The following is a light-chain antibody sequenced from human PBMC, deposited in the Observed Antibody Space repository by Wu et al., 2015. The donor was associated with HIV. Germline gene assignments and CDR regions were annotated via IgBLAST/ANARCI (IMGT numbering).Light chain of an antibody. CDR1: HDIKNN. V-gene: IGKV3D-15*01. CDR2: DTS. Sequence: EIVMTQSPATLSVSPGERATLSCRASHDIKNNLAWYQQKPGQAPRLLIFDTSTRATGISARFGGSGSGTDFTLTINGLEAQDSAVYYCQQHGNWPPIAFGGGTTLEIK. CDR3: QQHGNWPPIA. J-gene: IGKJ4*01.